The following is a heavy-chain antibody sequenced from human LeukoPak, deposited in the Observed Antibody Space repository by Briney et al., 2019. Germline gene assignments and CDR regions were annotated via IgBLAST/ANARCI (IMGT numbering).Heavy chain of an antibody. CDR3: ARARARDWFDP. Sequence: GESLQISCQGSGYRFTSYWIGWVRQMPGKGLEWMGIIYPGDSDTRYSPSFQGQVTISADKSISTAYLQWSSLKASDTAMYYCARARARDWFDPWGQGTLVTVSS. D-gene: IGHD6-6*01. CDR1: GYRFTSYW. CDR2: IYPGDSDT. V-gene: IGHV5-51*01. J-gene: IGHJ5*02.